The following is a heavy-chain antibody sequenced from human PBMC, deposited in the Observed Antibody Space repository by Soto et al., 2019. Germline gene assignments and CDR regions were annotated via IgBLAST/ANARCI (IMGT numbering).Heavy chain of an antibody. CDR3: ARAPHPGIAAAGTFDY. Sequence: PSETLSLTCTVSGGSISSYYWSWIRQPPGKGLEWIGYIYYSGSTNYNPSLKSRVTISVDTSKNQFSLKLSSVTAADTAVYYCARAPHPGIAAAGTFDYWGQGTLVTVSS. CDR2: IYYSGST. J-gene: IGHJ4*02. D-gene: IGHD6-13*01. CDR1: GGSISSYY. V-gene: IGHV4-59*01.